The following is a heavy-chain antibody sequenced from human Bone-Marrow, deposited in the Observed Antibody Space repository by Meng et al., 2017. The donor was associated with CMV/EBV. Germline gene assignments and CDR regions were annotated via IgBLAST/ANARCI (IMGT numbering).Heavy chain of an antibody. CDR3: ARDYYDSSSRPDY. D-gene: IGHD3-3*01. J-gene: IGHJ4*02. Sequence: SVKVSCKASGYTFTSYGISWVRQAPGQGLEWMGGIIPILGIANYAQKFQGRVTITADKSTSTAYMELRSLRSDDTAVYYCARDYYDSSSRPDYWGQGTLVTVSS. V-gene: IGHV1-69*10. CDR1: GYTFTSYG. CDR2: IIPILGIA.